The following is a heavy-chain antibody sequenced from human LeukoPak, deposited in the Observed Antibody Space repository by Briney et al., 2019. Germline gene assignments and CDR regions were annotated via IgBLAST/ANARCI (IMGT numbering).Heavy chain of an antibody. Sequence: GGSLRLSCAGSGFTFSSSGMNWVRQAPGKGLEWVSSISGGGGGTYYGDSVKGRFTISRDNSKNTLYLQMNSLRAEDTAVYYCAKDLLSSAWPDSFDYWGQGTLVTVSS. D-gene: IGHD6-13*01. V-gene: IGHV3-23*01. CDR1: GFTFSSSG. J-gene: IGHJ4*02. CDR2: ISGGGGGT. CDR3: AKDLLSSAWPDSFDY.